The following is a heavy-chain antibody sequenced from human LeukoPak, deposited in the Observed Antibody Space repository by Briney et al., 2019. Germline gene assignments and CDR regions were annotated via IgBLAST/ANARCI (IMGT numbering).Heavy chain of an antibody. CDR1: GFTFSSYS. CDR2: ISSSSSYI. V-gene: IGHV3-21*01. CDR3: ARDTFTVTTENQGFDP. J-gene: IGHJ5*02. Sequence: GPLRLSCAASGFTFSSYSMNWVRQAPGKGLEWVSSISSSSSYIYYADSVKGRFTISRDNAKNSLYLQMNSLRAEDTAVYYCARDTFTVTTENQGFDPWGQRTLVTVSS. D-gene: IGHD4-17*01.